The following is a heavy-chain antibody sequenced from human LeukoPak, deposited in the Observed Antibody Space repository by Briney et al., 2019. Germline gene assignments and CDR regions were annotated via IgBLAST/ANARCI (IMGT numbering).Heavy chain of an antibody. CDR3: ARHGNIVVLPATSKAFDI. CDR2: IYYNGAT. Sequence: SETLSLTCSVSGGSIGTSYWSWIRQPPGKGLEWIGYIYYNGATNYNPSLKTRVTTSVDTSKSQFSLRLSSVTAADTAVYYCARHGNIVVLPATSKAFDIWGQGTMVTVSS. V-gene: IGHV4-59*08. D-gene: IGHD2-2*01. J-gene: IGHJ3*02. CDR1: GGSIGTSY.